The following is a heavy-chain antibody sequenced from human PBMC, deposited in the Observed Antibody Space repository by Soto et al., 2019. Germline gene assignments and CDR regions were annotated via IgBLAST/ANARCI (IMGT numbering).Heavy chain of an antibody. CDR1: GFTFSSYA. V-gene: IGHV3-30-3*01. CDR3: ARDGDLSSSWYHWFDP. CDR2: ISYDGSNK. J-gene: IGHJ5*02. Sequence: GGSLRLSCAASGFTFSSYAMHWVRQAPGKGLEWVAVISYDGSNKYYADSVKGRFTISRDNSKNTLYLQMNSLRAEDTAVYYCARDGDLSSSWYHWFDPWGQGTLVTVSS. D-gene: IGHD6-13*01.